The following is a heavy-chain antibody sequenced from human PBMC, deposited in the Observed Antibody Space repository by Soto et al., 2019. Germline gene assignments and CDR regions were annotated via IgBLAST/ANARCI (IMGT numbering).Heavy chain of an antibody. CDR1: GGSISSYY. CDR2: IYYSGST. J-gene: IGHJ4*02. CDR3: ARRWGSAADY. Sequence: PSETLSLTCTVSGGSISSYYWSWIRQPPGKGLEWIGYIYYSGSTNYNPSLKSRVTISVDTSKNQFSLKLSSVTAADTAVYYCARRWGSAADYWGPGTLVTVSS. D-gene: IGHD2-15*01. V-gene: IGHV4-59*08.